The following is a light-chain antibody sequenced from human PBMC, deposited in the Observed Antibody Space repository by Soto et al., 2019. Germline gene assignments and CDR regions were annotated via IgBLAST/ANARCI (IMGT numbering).Light chain of an antibody. CDR3: SSYTSVIAVV. CDR1: SNDIGPYNY. Sequence: QSALTQPASVSGSPGQSITISCTGTSNDIGPYNYVSWYQQHPGKAPKLLIYDVINRPSGVSDRFSGSKSDRTASLTISGLQAEDEADYYCSSYTSVIAVVFGGGTKLTVL. J-gene: IGLJ2*01. V-gene: IGLV2-14*03. CDR2: DVI.